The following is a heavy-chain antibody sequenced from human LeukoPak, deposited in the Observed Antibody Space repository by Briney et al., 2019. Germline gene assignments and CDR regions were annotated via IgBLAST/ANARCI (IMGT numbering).Heavy chain of an antibody. D-gene: IGHD1-26*01. Sequence: SETLSLXCTVSGYSISSGYYWGWIRQPPGKGLAWIGSIYHSGSTYYNPSLKSRVTISVDTSKNQFSLKLSSVTAADTAVYYCAREWELRRYFDYWGQGTLVTVSS. CDR1: GYSISSGYY. V-gene: IGHV4-38-2*02. CDR2: IYHSGST. J-gene: IGHJ4*02. CDR3: AREWELRRYFDY.